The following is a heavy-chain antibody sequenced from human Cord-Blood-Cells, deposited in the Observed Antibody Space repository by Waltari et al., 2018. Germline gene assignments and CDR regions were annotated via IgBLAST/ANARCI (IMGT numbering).Heavy chain of an antibody. V-gene: IGHV3-30-3*01. Sequence: QVPLVESGGGVVQPGTSLRLSCAASGFTFSSYALHWVRPAPGKGLEWVAVISYDGSNKYYADSVKGRFTISRDNSKNTLYLQMNSLRAEDTAVYYCARRTGELDYWGQGTLVTVSS. CDR1: GFTFSSYA. CDR3: ARRTGELDY. CDR2: ISYDGSNK. J-gene: IGHJ4*02. D-gene: IGHD7-27*01.